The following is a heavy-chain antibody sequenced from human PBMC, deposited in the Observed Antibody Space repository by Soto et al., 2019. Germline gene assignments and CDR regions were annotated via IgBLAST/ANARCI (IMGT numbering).Heavy chain of an antibody. J-gene: IGHJ6*02. D-gene: IGHD1-26*01. V-gene: IGHV4-59*01. Sequence: PSETLSLTCTVSGGSISVYYWSWIRQPPGKGLEWIGYIYYSGSTNYNPSLKSRVTISVDTSKNQFSLKLSSVTAADTAVYYCAGDKWELLEDYYYGMDVWGQGTTVTVSS. CDR2: IYYSGST. CDR3: AGDKWELLEDYYYGMDV. CDR1: GGSISVYY.